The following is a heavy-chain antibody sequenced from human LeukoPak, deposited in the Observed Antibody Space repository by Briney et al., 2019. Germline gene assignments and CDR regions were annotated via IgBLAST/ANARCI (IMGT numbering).Heavy chain of an antibody. CDR3: ARSADIVVVPAASQGMDV. Sequence: SETLSLTCTVSGGSISSYYWSWIRQPAGEGLEWIGRIYTSGSTNYNPSLKSRVTMSVDTSKNQFSLKLSSVTAADTAVYYCARSADIVVVPAASQGMDVWGQGTTVTVSS. CDR1: GGSISSYY. J-gene: IGHJ6*02. D-gene: IGHD2-2*01. CDR2: IYTSGST. V-gene: IGHV4-4*07.